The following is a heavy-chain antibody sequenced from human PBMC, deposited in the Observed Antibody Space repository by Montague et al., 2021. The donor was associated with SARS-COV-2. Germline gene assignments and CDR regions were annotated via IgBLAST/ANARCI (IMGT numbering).Heavy chain of an antibody. CDR3: ARETMTADAFDI. Sequence: SETLSLTCTVSGASVSSSDWGWIRQSPGKGLEWIGYSYSVGSTDYNPSLKSRVTISRDTSKNQFSLKVRSVTAADTAIYYCARETMTADAFDIWGQGTMVTVSS. CDR2: SYSVGST. CDR1: GASVSSSD. J-gene: IGHJ3*02. V-gene: IGHV4-59*02. D-gene: IGHD1-14*01.